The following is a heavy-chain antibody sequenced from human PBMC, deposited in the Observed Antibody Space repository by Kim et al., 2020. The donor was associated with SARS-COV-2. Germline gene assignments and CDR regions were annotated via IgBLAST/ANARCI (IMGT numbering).Heavy chain of an antibody. CDR3: ARGGYIVVVPAAPRSWFDP. CDR1: GYTFTSYD. D-gene: IGHD2-2*01. V-gene: IGHV1-8*01. J-gene: IGHJ5*02. CDR2: MNPNSGNT. Sequence: ASVKVSCKASGYTFTSYDINWVRQATGQGLEWMGWMNPNSGNTGYAQKFQGRVTMTRNTSISTAYMELSSLRSEDTAVYYCARGGYIVVVPAAPRSWFDPWGQGTLVTVSS.